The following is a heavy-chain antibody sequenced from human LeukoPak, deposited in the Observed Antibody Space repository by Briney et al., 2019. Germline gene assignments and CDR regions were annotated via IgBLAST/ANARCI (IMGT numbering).Heavy chain of an antibody. Sequence: NSSETLSLTCTVSGGSISSSSYYWGWIRQPPGKGLEWIGSIYYSGSNYYNPSLKSRVTISVDTSKNQFSLKLSSVTAADTAVCYCARHSYDRRSPHAFDIWGQGTMVTVSS. CDR2: IYYSGSN. J-gene: IGHJ3*02. V-gene: IGHV4-39*01. CDR1: GGSISSSSYY. CDR3: ARHSYDRRSPHAFDI. D-gene: IGHD3-22*01.